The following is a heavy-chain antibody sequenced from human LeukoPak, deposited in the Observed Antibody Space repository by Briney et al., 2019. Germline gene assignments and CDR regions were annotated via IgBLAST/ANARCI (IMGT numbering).Heavy chain of an antibody. CDR3: ARHRGVAAAGPSDY. D-gene: IGHD6-13*01. V-gene: IGHV4-34*01. CDR1: SGSFSGNF. CDR2: INHSGST. Sequence: PSETLSLTCAVYSGSFSGNFWSWIRQPPGKGLEWIGEINHSGSTNYNPSLKSRVTISVDTSKNQFSLKLSSLTAADTAVYYCARHRGVAAAGPSDYWGQGTLVTVSS. J-gene: IGHJ4*02.